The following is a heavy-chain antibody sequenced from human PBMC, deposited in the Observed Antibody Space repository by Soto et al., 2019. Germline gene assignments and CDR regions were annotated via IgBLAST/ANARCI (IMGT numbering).Heavy chain of an antibody. CDR3: AKRESDWNEHFDY. Sequence: QVQLVESGGGVVQPGRSLRLSCAASGFSFSSYGMHWVRQAPGKGLEWVAMISYDGTDEYYAHSMKGRFTISRDNSKNAVYLQMNSLRAEDTAVYYGAKRESDWNEHFDYWGQGTLVTVSS. V-gene: IGHV3-30*18. CDR1: GFSFSSYG. J-gene: IGHJ4*02. D-gene: IGHD1-1*01. CDR2: ISYDGTDE.